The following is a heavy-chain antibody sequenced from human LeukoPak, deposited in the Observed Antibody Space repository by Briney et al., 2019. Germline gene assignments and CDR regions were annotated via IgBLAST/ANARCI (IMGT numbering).Heavy chain of an antibody. Sequence: SETLSLTCTVSGYSISSGYYWGWIRQPPGKGLEWIGSIYHSGSTYYNPSLKSRVTISVDTSKNQFSLKLSSVTAADTAVYYCARRSEGGRDYWGQGTLVTVSS. J-gene: IGHJ4*02. CDR3: ARRSEGGRDY. V-gene: IGHV4-38-2*02. CDR2: IYHSGST. D-gene: IGHD3-16*01. CDR1: GYSISSGYY.